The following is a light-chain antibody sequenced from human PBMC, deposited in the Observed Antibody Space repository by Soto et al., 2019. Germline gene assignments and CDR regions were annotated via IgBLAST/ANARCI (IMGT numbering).Light chain of an antibody. CDR2: DAS. Sequence: DIQMTQSPSSLSSSVGDRVTITCQASQDIKNYLCWYQQKLGKAPKLLIYDASYLEAGVPSRFSGGGSGTDFTFTISSLQPEDFATYYCQQHDSLPLTFGGGTKVDIK. J-gene: IGKJ4*01. V-gene: IGKV1-33*01. CDR1: QDIKNY. CDR3: QQHDSLPLT.